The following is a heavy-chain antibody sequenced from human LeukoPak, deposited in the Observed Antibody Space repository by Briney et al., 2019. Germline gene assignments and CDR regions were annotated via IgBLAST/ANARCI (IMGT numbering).Heavy chain of an antibody. CDR1: GYSFTRHY. CDR3: ARSKGYSSSFRTPFDY. V-gene: IGHV1-46*01. Sequence: GASVKVSCKASGYSFTRHYMHWVRQAPGQGLEWMGVINPSDGSTSYAQKFQGRVTMSRDMSISTAYMELSRLRSDDTAVYYCARSKGYSSSFRTPFDYWGQGTLVTVSS. D-gene: IGHD6-6*01. CDR2: INPSDGST. J-gene: IGHJ4*02.